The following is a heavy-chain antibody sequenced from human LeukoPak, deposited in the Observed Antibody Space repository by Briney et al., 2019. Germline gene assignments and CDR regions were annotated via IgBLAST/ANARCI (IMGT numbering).Heavy chain of an antibody. V-gene: IGHV3-33*01. D-gene: IGHD1-14*01. CDR3: ARGNRLYYYYYGMDV. CDR1: RFTFSSYG. J-gene: IGHJ6*02. Sequence: GGSLRLSCAASRFTFSSYGMHWVRQAPGKGLEWVAVIWYDGSNKYYADSVKGRFTISRDNSKNTLYLQMNSLRAEDTAVYYCARGNRLYYYYYGMDVWGQGTTVTVSS. CDR2: IWYDGSNK.